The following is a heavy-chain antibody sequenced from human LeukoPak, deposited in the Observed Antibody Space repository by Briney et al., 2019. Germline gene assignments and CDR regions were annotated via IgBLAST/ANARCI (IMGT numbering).Heavy chain of an antibody. CDR3: ARELIAAAVRYFDY. Sequence: ASVKVSCKASGYTFTSYDINWVRQATGQGLEWMGWMNPNSGNTGYAQKFQGRVTMTRDMSTSTVYMELSSLRSEDTAVYYCARELIAAAVRYFDYWGQGTLVTVSS. D-gene: IGHD6-13*01. CDR2: MNPNSGNT. J-gene: IGHJ4*02. V-gene: IGHV1-8*02. CDR1: GYTFTSYD.